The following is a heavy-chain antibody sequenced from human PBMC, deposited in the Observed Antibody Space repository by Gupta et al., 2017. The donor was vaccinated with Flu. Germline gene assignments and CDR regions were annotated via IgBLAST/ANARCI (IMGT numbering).Heavy chain of an antibody. Sequence: QVQLQESGPGLVKPSETLSLTCTVSGGSISSYYWSWIRQPPGKGLEWIGYIYYSGSTNYNPSLKSRVTISVDTSKNQFSLKLSSVTAADTAVYYCARDVREMATWYYFDYWGQGTLVTVSS. D-gene: IGHD5-24*01. CDR1: GGSISSYY. CDR3: ARDVREMATWYYFDY. V-gene: IGHV4-59*01. J-gene: IGHJ4*02. CDR2: IYYSGST.